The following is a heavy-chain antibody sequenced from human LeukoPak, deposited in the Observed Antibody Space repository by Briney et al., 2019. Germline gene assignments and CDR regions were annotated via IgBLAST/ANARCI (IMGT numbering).Heavy chain of an antibody. Sequence: GGSLRLSCAASGLTISNYWMHWVRQVPGKGLVWVSRINSEGSSISYADSVKGRFTISRDNAKNTLNLQMNSLRAEDTAVYYCAKGRGVSLDYWGQGALVTVSS. J-gene: IGHJ4*02. CDR3: AKGRGVSLDY. V-gene: IGHV3-74*01. CDR1: GLTISNYW. CDR2: INSEGSSI. D-gene: IGHD3-10*01.